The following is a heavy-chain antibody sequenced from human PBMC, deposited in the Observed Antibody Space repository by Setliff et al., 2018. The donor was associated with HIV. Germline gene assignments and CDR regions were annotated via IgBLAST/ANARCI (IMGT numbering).Heavy chain of an antibody. CDR3: ARDWKHVFDI. J-gene: IGHJ3*02. Sequence: AASVKVSCKTSGYTFIDNYIHWVRQAPGQGLEWMAWINAYTGDTNYAQKFQGGVTVTRDTSISTAYMELSRLRSDDTAVYYCARDWKHVFDIWGQGTMVTVSS. D-gene: IGHD1-1*01. CDR2: INAYTGDT. CDR1: GYTFIDNY. V-gene: IGHV1-2*02.